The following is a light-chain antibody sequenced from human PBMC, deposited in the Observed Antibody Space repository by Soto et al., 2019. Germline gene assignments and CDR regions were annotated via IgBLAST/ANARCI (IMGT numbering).Light chain of an antibody. J-gene: IGKJ4*01. CDR2: DAS. CDR3: QHSTNWPLT. Sequence: EIVMTQSPVTLSVSPGERATLSCRASYDLSSRLAWYQQKPGQAPRLLIYDASTRATDVPARFSGSGSGTEFTRPITGLQSAALAVWFCQHSTNWPLTFGGGTQVAIK. CDR1: YDLSSR. V-gene: IGKV3-15*01.